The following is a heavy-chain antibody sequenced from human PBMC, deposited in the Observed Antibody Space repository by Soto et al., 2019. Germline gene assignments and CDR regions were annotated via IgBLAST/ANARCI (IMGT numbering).Heavy chain of an antibody. Sequence: ASVXVSFKTSFYTFTAYGLALLLQAPGQRPECIGWVSTNNADTNYAQKFQGRVTMTTDRSTTTTYMELRSLRSDETAVYYCDRELKTETSAYYSSAYWGQGTLVTVSS. CDR2: VSTNNADT. CDR1: FYTFTAYG. J-gene: IGHJ4*02. CDR3: DRELKTETSAYYSSAY. D-gene: IGHD4-4*01. V-gene: IGHV1-18*01.